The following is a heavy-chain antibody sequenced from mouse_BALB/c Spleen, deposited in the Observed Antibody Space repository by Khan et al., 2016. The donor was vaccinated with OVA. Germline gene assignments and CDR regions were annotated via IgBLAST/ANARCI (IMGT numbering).Heavy chain of an antibody. CDR1: GFTFSSFG. Sequence: EVQLVESGGGLVQPGGSRKLSCAASGFTFSSFGMHWVRQAPERGLAWVAYISSGSGNIYYADTVKGRFTISRDNPKNTLFLQMTSLRSEDTAMYYCARARYDNSMDYWGQGTSVTVSS. V-gene: IGHV5-17*02. D-gene: IGHD2-12*01. J-gene: IGHJ4*01. CDR3: ARARYDNSMDY. CDR2: ISSGSGNI.